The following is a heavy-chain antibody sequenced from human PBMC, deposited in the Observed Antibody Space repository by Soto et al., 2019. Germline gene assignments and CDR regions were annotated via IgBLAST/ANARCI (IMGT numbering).Heavy chain of an antibody. Sequence: SETLSLTCTVSGGSISSSSYYWGWIRQPPGKGLEWIGSIYYSGSTYYNPSLKSRVTISVDTSKNQFSLKLSSVTAADTAVYYCARGRWLQSHFDYWGQGTLVTV. CDR3: ARGRWLQSHFDY. J-gene: IGHJ4*02. CDR2: IYYSGST. CDR1: GGSISSSSYY. D-gene: IGHD5-12*01. V-gene: IGHV4-39*01.